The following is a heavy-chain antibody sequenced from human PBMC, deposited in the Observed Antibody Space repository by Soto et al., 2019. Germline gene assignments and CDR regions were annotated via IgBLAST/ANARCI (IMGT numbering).Heavy chain of an antibody. Sequence: QVQLLQSGPELREPGSTVTISCTPSGGTFVSSAFAWMRQAPGGRIEWMGGIIPILGTTKYAEKFLGRLTIRADDSSRTAYLELRSLTVDDTALYFCAKKNPHGDSNQGWLDPWGQGTLVTVST. CDR1: GGTFVSSA. V-gene: IGHV1-69*01. D-gene: IGHD2-8*01. CDR3: AKKNPHGDSNQGWLDP. J-gene: IGHJ5*02. CDR2: IIPILGTT.